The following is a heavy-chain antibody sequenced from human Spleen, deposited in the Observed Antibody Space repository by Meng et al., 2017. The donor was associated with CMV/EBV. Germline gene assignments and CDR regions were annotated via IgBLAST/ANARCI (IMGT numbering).Heavy chain of an antibody. Sequence: CKVSGSTFNNYAINWVRQAPGQGLEWMGGIIPILDVTNYAQIFQGRVTITADRSASTAYMELISLTSEDTAVYYCARDETGTSSVLDYWGQGSLVTVSS. CDR3: ARDETGTSSVLDY. CDR1: GSTFNNYA. V-gene: IGHV1-69*10. D-gene: IGHD1-7*01. J-gene: IGHJ4*02. CDR2: IIPILDVT.